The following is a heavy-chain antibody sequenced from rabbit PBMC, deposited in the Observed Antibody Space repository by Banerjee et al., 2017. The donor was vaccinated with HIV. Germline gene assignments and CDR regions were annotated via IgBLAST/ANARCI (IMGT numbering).Heavy chain of an antibody. CDR3: ARSRDGGETGYYFYCFNL. V-gene: IGHV1S40*01. Sequence: QSVEESGGDLVKAGGTLTLTCTASGFSFSSGYYMSWVRQAPGKGLEWIACSYAGSSGSTYYASWAKGRFTISKASSTTVTLQMSSMPGAYTATYFCARSRDGGETGYYFYCFNLWGQGTLVTVS. J-gene: IGHJ4*01. CDR1: GFSFSSGYY. D-gene: IGHD1-1*01. CDR2: SYAGSSGST.